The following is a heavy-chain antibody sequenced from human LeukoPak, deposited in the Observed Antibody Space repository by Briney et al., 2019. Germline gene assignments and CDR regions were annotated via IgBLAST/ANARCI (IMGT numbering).Heavy chain of an antibody. V-gene: IGHV3-7*01. Sequence: GGSLRLSCAASGFTFSSYWMSWVRQAPGKGLEWVANIKQDGSEKYYVDSVKGRFTISRDNAKNSLYLQMNSLRAEDTAVYYCARESYYYDSSGYSNSFDYWGQGTLVTVSS. CDR2: IKQDGSEK. J-gene: IGHJ4*02. D-gene: IGHD3-22*01. CDR1: GFTFSSYW. CDR3: ARESYYYDSSGYSNSFDY.